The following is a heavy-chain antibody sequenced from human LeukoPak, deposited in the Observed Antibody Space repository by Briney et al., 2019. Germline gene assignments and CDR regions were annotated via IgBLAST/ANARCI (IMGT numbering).Heavy chain of an antibody. Sequence: GGSLRLSCAASGFTFSSYSMNWVCQAPGKGLEWVSSISSSSSYIYYADSVKGRFTISRDNAKNSLYLQMNSLRAEDTAVYYCARDGGDYYDSSGYYYFDYWGQGTLVTVSS. CDR1: GFTFSSYS. V-gene: IGHV3-21*01. CDR2: ISSSSSYI. D-gene: IGHD3-22*01. CDR3: ARDGGDYYDSSGYYYFDY. J-gene: IGHJ4*02.